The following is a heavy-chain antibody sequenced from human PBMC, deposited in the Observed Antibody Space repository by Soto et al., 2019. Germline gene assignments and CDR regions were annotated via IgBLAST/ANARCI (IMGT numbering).Heavy chain of an antibody. J-gene: IGHJ6*02. CDR1: GGSFSGYY. Sequence: SETLSLTCAVYGGSFSGYYWSWIRQPPGKGLEWIGEINHSGSTNYNPSLKSRVTISVDTSKNQFSLKLSSVTAADTAVYYCARTVGATYYYYGMDVWGQGTTVTVSS. V-gene: IGHV4-34*01. CDR3: ARTVGATYYYYGMDV. CDR2: INHSGST. D-gene: IGHD1-26*01.